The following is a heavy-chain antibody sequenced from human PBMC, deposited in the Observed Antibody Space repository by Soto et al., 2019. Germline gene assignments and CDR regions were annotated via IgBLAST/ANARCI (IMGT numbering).Heavy chain of an antibody. CDR3: ARARYSSSLNPYYFDY. CDR1: GGSISSYY. V-gene: IGHV4-59*01. D-gene: IGHD6-13*01. J-gene: IGHJ4*02. CDR2: IYYSGST. Sequence: SETLSLTCTVSGGSISSYYWSWIRQPPGKGLEWIGYIYYSGSTNYNPSLKSRVTISVDTSKNQFSLKLSSVTAADTAVYYCARARYSSSLNPYYFDYWGQGTLVTVPQ.